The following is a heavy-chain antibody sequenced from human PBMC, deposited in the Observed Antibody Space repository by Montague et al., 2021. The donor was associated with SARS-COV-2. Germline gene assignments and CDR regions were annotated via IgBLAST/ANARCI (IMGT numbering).Heavy chain of an antibody. J-gene: IGHJ6*03. V-gene: IGHV4-39*01. Sequence: SETLSLTCTVSGGSISSSSHYWGWIRQPPGKGLEWIGSIYYSGSTYYNPSLKSRVIISVDTSKNQFSLKLSSVTAADTAMFYCARHSGDYTIFGVVIYYMDVWGKGTTVTVSS. CDR1: GGSISSSSHY. D-gene: IGHD3-3*01. CDR2: IYYSGST. CDR3: ARHSGDYTIFGVVIYYMDV.